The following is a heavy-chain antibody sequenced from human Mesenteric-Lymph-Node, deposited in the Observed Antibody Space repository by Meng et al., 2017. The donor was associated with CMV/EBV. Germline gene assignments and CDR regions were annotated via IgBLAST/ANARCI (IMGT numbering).Heavy chain of an antibody. Sequence: GGSLRLSCAASGFIFRAYAMSWVRQAPGKGLEWLSGISDTGDKTYYADFVKGRFSISRDNSKNTVYLQMNSLSAGDTAVYYCATGSSSWPNPLDYWGQGTLVTVSS. CDR2: ISDTGDKT. CDR1: GFIFRAYA. CDR3: ATGSSSWPNPLDY. J-gene: IGHJ4*02. D-gene: IGHD6-13*01. V-gene: IGHV3-23*01.